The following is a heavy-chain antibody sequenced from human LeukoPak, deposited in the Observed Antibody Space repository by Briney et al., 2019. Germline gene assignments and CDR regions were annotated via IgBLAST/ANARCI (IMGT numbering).Heavy chain of an antibody. CDR3: AREGMYSSGWPTFN. V-gene: IGHV4-39*02. CDR2: IYYSGST. D-gene: IGHD6-19*01. Sequence: SETLSLTCTVSGGSISSSSYYWVWIRQPPGKGLEWIGSIYYSGSTYYNPSLKSRVTISVDTSKNQFSLKLSSVTAADTAVYYCAREGMYSSGWPTFNWGQGTLVTVSS. J-gene: IGHJ4*02. CDR1: GGSISSSSYY.